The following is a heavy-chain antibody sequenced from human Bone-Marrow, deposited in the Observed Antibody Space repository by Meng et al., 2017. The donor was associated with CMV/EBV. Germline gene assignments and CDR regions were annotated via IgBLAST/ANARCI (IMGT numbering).Heavy chain of an antibody. V-gene: IGHV3-49*04. CDR2: IRNKANGGTT. Sequence: GGSLRLSCAASGFTFSSYAMSWVRQAPGKGLEWVGFIRNKANGGTTDYAASLKGRFTISRDDSRSIAYLQMNSLKVEDTGKYYCTTLFYDFPWGQGTLVTVSS. CDR3: TTLFYDFP. CDR1: GFTFSSYA. D-gene: IGHD3-3*01. J-gene: IGHJ5*02.